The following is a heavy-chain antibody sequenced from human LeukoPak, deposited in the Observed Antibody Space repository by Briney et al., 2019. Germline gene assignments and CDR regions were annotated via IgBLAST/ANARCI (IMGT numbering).Heavy chain of an antibody. D-gene: IGHD2-2*01. CDR2: IYPGDSDT. V-gene: IGHV5-51*01. J-gene: IGHJ5*02. CDR1: GYSFTSYW. Sequence: GESLKISCKGSGYSFTSYWIGWVRQMPGKGLEWMGIIYPGDSDTRYSPSFQGQVTISADKSISTAYLQWSSLKASDTAMYYCARLGDIVVDWRERWFDPWGQGTLVTVSS. CDR3: ARLGDIVVDWRERWFDP.